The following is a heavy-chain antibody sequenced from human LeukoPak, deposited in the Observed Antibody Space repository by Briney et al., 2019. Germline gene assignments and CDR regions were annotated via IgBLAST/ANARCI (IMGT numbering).Heavy chain of an antibody. CDR3: AKHPDYYGSGSYYDY. CDR1: GFTSSNYA. CDR2: IIGSGDNT. V-gene: IGHV3-23*01. Sequence: GGSLRLSCAASGFTSSNYAMSWVRPAPGGGRGWGSAIIGSGDNTYYADSVKGRFTVSRDNSKSTLYLQMNSLRAEDTAVYYCAKHPDYYGSGSYYDYWGQGTLVTVSS. D-gene: IGHD3-10*01. J-gene: IGHJ4*02.